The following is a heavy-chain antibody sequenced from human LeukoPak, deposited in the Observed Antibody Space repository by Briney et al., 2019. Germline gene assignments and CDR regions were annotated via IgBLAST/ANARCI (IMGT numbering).Heavy chain of an antibody. J-gene: IGHJ4*02. D-gene: IGHD6-19*01. Sequence: TASETLSLTCTVSGDSIGGSSYYWGWIRQPPGKGLEWIGSIYYSGSTYYNPSLKSRVTISVDTSKNQFSLKLSSVTAADTAVYYCARQGVVYSSGWTDRQYFDYWGQGTLVTVSS. CDR3: ARQGVVYSSGWTDRQYFDY. CDR2: IYYSGST. CDR1: GDSIGGSSYY. V-gene: IGHV4-39*01.